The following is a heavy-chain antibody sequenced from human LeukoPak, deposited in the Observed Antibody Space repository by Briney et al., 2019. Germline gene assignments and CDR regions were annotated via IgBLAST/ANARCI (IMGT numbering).Heavy chain of an antibody. CDR1: GYTFTSYH. CDR3: ARDVYGARDY. D-gene: IGHD4-17*01. J-gene: IGHJ4*02. CDR2: MDPKTRNT. V-gene: IGHV1-8*01. Sequence: PSVTVSCKASGYTFTSYHMNWVRQATGQGLEYMGWMDPKTRNTYFAQKFQSRVTMTRDNSISTAYMELSSLRSEDTAVYYCARDVYGARDYWGQGTLVTVSS.